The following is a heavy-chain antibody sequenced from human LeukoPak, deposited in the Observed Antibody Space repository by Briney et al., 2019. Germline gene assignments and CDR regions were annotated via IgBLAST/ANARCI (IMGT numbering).Heavy chain of an antibody. Sequence: GGSLTLSCTASGFTVSTYYMAWVRQAPGTGLEWVSLIYSGGTTYYAASVKGRFTISRDKSNNTLYLQMSSLRVEDTAVYYCARHRGLKWGQFDYWGQGALVTVSS. D-gene: IGHD7-27*01. V-gene: IGHV3-66*04. CDR3: ARHRGLKWGQFDY. CDR2: IYSGGTT. J-gene: IGHJ4*02. CDR1: GFTVSTYY.